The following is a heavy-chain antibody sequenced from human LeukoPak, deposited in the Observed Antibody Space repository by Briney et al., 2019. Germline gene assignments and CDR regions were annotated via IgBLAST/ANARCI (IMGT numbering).Heavy chain of an antibody. CDR2: ISSSTGNT. Sequence: ASVKVSCEASGYNFNTYGISWVRQAPGQGLEWMGWISSSTGNTKYAQTLQDRVTMNTDTSTSTAYLYLRNLRSDDTAVYYCVRLPLGYCSSTSCLDWGQGTLVTVSS. V-gene: IGHV1-18*01. CDR1: GYNFNTYG. D-gene: IGHD2-2*01. J-gene: IGHJ4*02. CDR3: VRLPLGYCSSTSCLD.